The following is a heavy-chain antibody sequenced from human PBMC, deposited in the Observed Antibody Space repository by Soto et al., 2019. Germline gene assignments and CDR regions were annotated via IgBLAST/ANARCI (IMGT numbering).Heavy chain of an antibody. J-gene: IGHJ3*02. V-gene: IGHV4-34*01. Sequence: QVQLQQWGAGLLKPSETLSLTCAVYGGSFSGYYWSWIRQPPGKGLEWIGEINHSGSTNYNPSLKSRVTISVDTSKNQFSLKLSSVTAADTAVYYCARGEDIVVVPAANNPHDAFDIWGQGTMVTVSS. D-gene: IGHD2-2*01. CDR3: ARGEDIVVVPAANNPHDAFDI. CDR1: GGSFSGYY. CDR2: INHSGST.